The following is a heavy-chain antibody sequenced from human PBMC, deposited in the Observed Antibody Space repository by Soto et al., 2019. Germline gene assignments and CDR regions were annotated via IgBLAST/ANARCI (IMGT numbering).Heavy chain of an antibody. D-gene: IGHD3-10*01. CDR3: ASHMVRGVKAPYYYYGMDV. CDR2: IIPIFGTA. V-gene: IGHV1-69*13. J-gene: IGHJ6*02. Sequence: SVKVSCKASGGTFSSYAISWVRQAPGQGLEWMGGIIPIFGTANYAQKFQGRVTITADESTSTAYMELSSLRSEDTAVYYCASHMVRGVKAPYYYYGMDVWGQGTTVTVS. CDR1: GGTFSSYA.